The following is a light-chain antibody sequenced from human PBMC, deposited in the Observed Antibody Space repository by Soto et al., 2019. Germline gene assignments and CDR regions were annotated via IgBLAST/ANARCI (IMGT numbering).Light chain of an antibody. CDR3: QQRNDWQVT. J-gene: IGKJ3*01. Sequence: EIVLTPSPVTLSLSPGERATLSCRASQSVHNYLAWYQQKPGQAPRLLIYDVSNRATGIPARFSGSGSGTDFTLTISSLEPGDFAVYYCQQRNDWQVTFGQGTKVDIK. V-gene: IGKV3-11*01. CDR2: DVS. CDR1: QSVHNY.